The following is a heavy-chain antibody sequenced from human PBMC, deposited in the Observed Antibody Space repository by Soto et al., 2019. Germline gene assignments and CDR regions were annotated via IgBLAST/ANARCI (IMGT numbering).Heavy chain of an antibody. V-gene: IGHV3-23*01. CDR2: XDXXXGT. CDR1: GFTFSTYA. Sequence: XXSLRLSCAASGFTFSTYAMSWVRQAPGXXXXXXXXXDXXXGTXXADXXXXXXXIXXXNXXXTTYMQMKSLRVEETALYYCAKYLGFSFDYWGQGTLVNVSS. J-gene: IGHJ4*02. D-gene: IGHD6-25*01. CDR3: AKYLGFSFDY.